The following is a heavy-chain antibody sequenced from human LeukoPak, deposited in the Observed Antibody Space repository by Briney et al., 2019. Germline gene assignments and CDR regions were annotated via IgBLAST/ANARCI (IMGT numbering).Heavy chain of an antibody. V-gene: IGHV3-53*01. D-gene: IGHD5-18*01. CDR3: ARARDTAMVTLPFDY. Sequence: GGSLRLSCAASGFTVSSNYMSWVRQAPGKGLEWVSVIYSGGSTYYADSVKGRFTISRDNSKNTLYLQMNSLRAEDTAVYYCARARDTAMVTLPFDYWGQGTLVTVSP. CDR1: GFTVSSNY. J-gene: IGHJ4*02. CDR2: IYSGGST.